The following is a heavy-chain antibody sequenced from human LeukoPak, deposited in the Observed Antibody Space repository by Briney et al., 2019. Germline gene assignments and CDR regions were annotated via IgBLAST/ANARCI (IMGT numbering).Heavy chain of an antibody. Sequence: PGRSLRLSCAASGFIFEDYGMTWVRQAPGKGLGWVSGINGNGGSRGYAASVKGRFTISRDNANNSLYLQMNSLRPEDTALYYCARGSSFHNYWGQGTLVTVSS. D-gene: IGHD6-6*01. J-gene: IGHJ4*02. V-gene: IGHV3-20*04. CDR2: INGNGGSR. CDR3: ARGSSFHNY. CDR1: GFIFEDYG.